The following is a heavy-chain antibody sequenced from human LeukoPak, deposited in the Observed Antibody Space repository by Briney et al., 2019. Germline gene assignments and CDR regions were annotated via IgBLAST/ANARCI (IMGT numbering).Heavy chain of an antibody. J-gene: IGHJ5*02. Sequence: GGSLRLSCAASGFIFNTYGVHWVLLAPGKGLEWVAVVSYDGNSKYYADSVKGRFTVSRDNSKNTLYLQMSSLTAEDTAVYYCAEDRQQWLPKGECFGAWGQGTQVTVSS. CDR1: GFIFNTYG. CDR2: VSYDGNSK. D-gene: IGHD6-19*01. CDR3: AEDRQQWLPKGECFGA. V-gene: IGHV3-30*18.